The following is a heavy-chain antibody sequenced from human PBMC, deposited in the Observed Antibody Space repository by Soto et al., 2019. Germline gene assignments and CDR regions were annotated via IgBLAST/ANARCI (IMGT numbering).Heavy chain of an antibody. CDR3: ARDLSGGNYYYHGLDV. CDR2: ITSNSIYI. Sequence: EVQLVESGGGLVKPGGSLRLSCAASGFPFSNFDMNWVPQAPGKGLEWVSSITSNSIYIYYADSVKGRFTVSRDNAKNSLYLQMDSLRAEDTAVYYCARDLSGGNYYYHGLDVWGQGTTVTVSS. CDR1: GFPFSNFD. V-gene: IGHV3-21*01. J-gene: IGHJ6*02. D-gene: IGHD1-1*01.